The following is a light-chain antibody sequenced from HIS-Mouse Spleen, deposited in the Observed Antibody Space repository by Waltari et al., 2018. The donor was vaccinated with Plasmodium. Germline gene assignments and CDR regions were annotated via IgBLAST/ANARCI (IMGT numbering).Light chain of an antibody. V-gene: IGKV3-20*01. J-gene: IGKJ1*01. Sequence: EIVLTQSPGTLSLSPGERDTLSCRASQSVSSSYLAWYQQKPGQATRLLIYGASSRATGIPDRFSGSGSGTDFTLTISRLEPEDFAVYYCQQYGSSGTFGQGTKVEIK. CDR1: QSVSSSY. CDR2: GAS. CDR3: QQYGSSGT.